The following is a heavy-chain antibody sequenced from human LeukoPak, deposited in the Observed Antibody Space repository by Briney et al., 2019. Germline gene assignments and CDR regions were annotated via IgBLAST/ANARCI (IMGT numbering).Heavy chain of an antibody. V-gene: IGHV4-39*07. CDR3: ARYDFNKFFDY. D-gene: IGHD3-3*01. J-gene: IGHJ4*02. CDR2: VYNSGST. CDR1: GGSISSANYY. Sequence: SETLSLTCTVSGGSISSANYYWGWIRQPPGKGLEWIGSVYNSGSTYYNPSLKSRVIVSLAMSQNQFSLRLTSVTAADTAVYYCARYDFNKFFDYWGQGTLVTVSS.